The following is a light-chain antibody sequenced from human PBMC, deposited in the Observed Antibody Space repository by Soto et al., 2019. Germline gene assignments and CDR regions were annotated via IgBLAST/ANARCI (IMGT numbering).Light chain of an antibody. CDR3: QVWASSSGV. CDR1: NIGNRD. Sequence: SYELTQSPSVSVAPGETASITCGGDNIGNRDVRWYQKRTGQAPVAVIYYDTNRPSGVPDRFSGYTSGNTATLTITRVEAGDEADYYCQVWASSSGVFGGGTKLTVL. J-gene: IGLJ3*02. CDR2: YDT. V-gene: IGLV3-21*04.